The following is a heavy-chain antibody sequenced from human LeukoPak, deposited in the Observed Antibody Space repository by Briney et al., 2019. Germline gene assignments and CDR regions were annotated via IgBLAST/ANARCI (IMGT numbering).Heavy chain of an antibody. CDR1: GGSMSSHY. D-gene: IGHD3-10*01. Sequence: PSETLSLTCTVSGGSMSSHYWSWVRQPPGKALEWIGYISHGGQTLSNPSLSSRVTISVDTSNNQFSLKLTSVTPADTAVYFCAKNTFFTSGTYFIDSFDSWGRGALVTVSS. V-gene: IGHV4-59*11. CDR2: ISHGGQT. J-gene: IGHJ5*01. CDR3: AKNTFFTSGTYFIDSFDS.